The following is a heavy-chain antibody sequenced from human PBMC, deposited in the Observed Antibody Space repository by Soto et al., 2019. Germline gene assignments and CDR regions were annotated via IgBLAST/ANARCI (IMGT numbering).Heavy chain of an antibody. CDR3: AREGAIVPRFFDP. V-gene: IGHV2-5*01. J-gene: IGHJ5*02. D-gene: IGHD1-26*01. CDR2: IYWNDDK. CDR1: GFSLSTNGVG. Sequence: QITLKEAGPTLVNPTETLTLICTFSGFSLSTNGVGVGWIRQPPGKALEWLALIYWNDDKRYSPSLQSRLTIAKDTSKNQVVFTMTNLDPVATATYYCAREGAIVPRFFDPWGQGILVTVSS.